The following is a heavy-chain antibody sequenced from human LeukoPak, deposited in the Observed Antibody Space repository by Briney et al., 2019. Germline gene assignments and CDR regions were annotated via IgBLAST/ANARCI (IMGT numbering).Heavy chain of an antibody. J-gene: IGHJ5*02. CDR2: TNSEGSST. CDR3: ARDAVTTSLDWFDP. CDR1: GFTFSSYW. D-gene: IGHD4-17*01. Sequence: PGGSLRLSCAASGFTFSSYWMHWVRQAPGKGLVWVSRTNSEGSSTSYADSVKGRFTISRDNAKNTLYLQMNSLRAEDTAVYYCARDAVTTSLDWFDPWGQGTLVTVSS. V-gene: IGHV3-74*01.